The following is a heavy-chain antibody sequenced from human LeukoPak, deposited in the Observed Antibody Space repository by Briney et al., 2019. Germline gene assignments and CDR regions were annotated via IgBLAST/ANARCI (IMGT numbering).Heavy chain of an antibody. CDR1: GFTFDDHA. J-gene: IGHJ4*02. Sequence: GRSLRLSCAASGFTFDDHAMHWVRQAPGKGLEWVSGFNWNSGSSAYADSVKGRFTISRDNAKNSLYLQMNSLRAEDTAVYYCAKSYSSGWYDYWGQGTLVTVSS. V-gene: IGHV3-9*01. D-gene: IGHD6-19*01. CDR2: FNWNSGSS. CDR3: AKSYSSGWYDY.